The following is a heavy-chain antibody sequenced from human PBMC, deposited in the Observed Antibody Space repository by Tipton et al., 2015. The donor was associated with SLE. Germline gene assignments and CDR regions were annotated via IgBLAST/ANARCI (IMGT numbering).Heavy chain of an antibody. J-gene: IGHJ6*02. D-gene: IGHD2-2*02. CDR3: ARRDCSSTSCHNGGDYYYGMDV. V-gene: IGHV3-30-3*01. CDR2: ISYDGSNK. CDR1: GFTFRSYA. Sequence: QLVQSGGGVVQPGRSLRLSCADSGFTFRSYAMHWVRQAPGKGLEWVAVISYDGSNKYYADSVKGRFTISRDNSKNTLYLQMNSLRAEDTAVYYCARRDCSSTSCHNGGDYYYGMDVWGQGTTVTVSS.